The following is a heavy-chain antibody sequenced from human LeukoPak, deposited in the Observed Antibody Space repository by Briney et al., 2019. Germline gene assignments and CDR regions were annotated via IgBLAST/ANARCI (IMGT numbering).Heavy chain of an antibody. CDR3: ARGRYCSGGSCYHFDY. CDR1: GFTFSSYS. J-gene: IGHJ4*02. CDR2: ISSSSSYI. V-gene: IGHV3-21*01. Sequence: GGSLRLSCAASGFTFSSYSMNWVRQAPGKGLEWVSSISSSSSYIYYADSVKGRFTISRDNAKNSLYLQMNSLRAEDTAVYYFARGRYCSGGSCYHFDYWGKGPLVTVSS. D-gene: IGHD2-15*01.